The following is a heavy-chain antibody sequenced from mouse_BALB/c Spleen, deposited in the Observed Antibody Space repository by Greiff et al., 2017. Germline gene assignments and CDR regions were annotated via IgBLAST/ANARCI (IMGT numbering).Heavy chain of an antibody. CDR3: ARSEGLRRGYFDY. J-gene: IGHJ2*01. CDR1: GYTFTDYA. Sequence: QVQLHQSGAELVRPGVSVKISCKGSGYTFTDYAMHWVKQSHAKSLEWIGVISTYYGDASYNQKFKGKATMTVDKSSSTAYMELARLTSEDSAIYYCARSEGLRRGYFDYWGQGTTLTVAS. V-gene: IGHV1S137*01. D-gene: IGHD2-4*01. CDR2: ISTYYGDA.